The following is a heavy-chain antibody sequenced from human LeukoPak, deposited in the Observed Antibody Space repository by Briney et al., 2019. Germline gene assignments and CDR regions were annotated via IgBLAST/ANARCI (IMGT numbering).Heavy chain of an antibody. CDR1: GFTFSSYE. CDR2: ISESGSTI. D-gene: IGHD5-12*01. CDR3: AREASDIVTTRGINYFDY. V-gene: IGHV3-48*03. Sequence: GVSVRLFCAACGFTFSSYEMNWVRQAPGKGLEWVSYISESGSTIFYADAVKGRFTISRDNAKNSLYMQMNSLRGKDTAVYYCAREASDIVTTRGINYFDYWGQGTLVTVSS. J-gene: IGHJ4*02.